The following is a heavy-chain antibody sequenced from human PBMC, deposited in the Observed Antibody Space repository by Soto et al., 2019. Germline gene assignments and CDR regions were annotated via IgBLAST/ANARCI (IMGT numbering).Heavy chain of an antibody. J-gene: IGHJ5*02. CDR1: GGSINNYY. D-gene: IGHD3-3*02. CDR3: ARDFNSIFDDFADMRWNFDP. Sequence: SETLSLTCSVPGGSINNYYWSWVRQSAGKWLEWIGRVFTTGTTNYNPSLKGRVPISVDTSKTQFSLSLRSVTAADTAIYYCARDFNSIFDDFADMRWNFDPWGQGTLVTVSS. V-gene: IGHV4-4*07. CDR2: VFTTGTT.